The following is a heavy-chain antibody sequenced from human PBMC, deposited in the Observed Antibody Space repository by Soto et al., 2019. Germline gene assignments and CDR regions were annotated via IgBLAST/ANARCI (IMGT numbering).Heavy chain of an antibody. J-gene: IGHJ4*02. CDR1: GFTFSSYE. V-gene: IGHV3-48*03. D-gene: IGHD1-20*01. CDR3: ARDSVEYITGTGFDY. CDR2: ISSSGSTI. Sequence: GGSLRLSCAASGFTFSSYEMNWVRQAPGKGLEWVSYISSSGSTIYYADSVKGRFTISRDNAKNSLYLQMNSMRAEDTAVYYCARDSVEYITGTGFDYWRQRTLVTVSS.